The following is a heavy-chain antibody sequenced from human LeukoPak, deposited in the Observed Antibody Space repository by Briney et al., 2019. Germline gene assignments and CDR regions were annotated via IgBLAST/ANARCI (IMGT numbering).Heavy chain of an antibody. Sequence: SETLSLTCTVSGGSISSYYWSWIRQPPGKGLEWIGYIYYSGSTNYNPSLKSRVTISVDTSKNQFSLKLSSVTAADTAVYYCARVGVDWGGPGYFDYWGQGTLVTVSS. CDR2: IYYSGST. V-gene: IGHV4-59*12. D-gene: IGHD3-9*01. CDR3: ARVGVDWGGPGYFDY. J-gene: IGHJ4*02. CDR1: GGSISSYY.